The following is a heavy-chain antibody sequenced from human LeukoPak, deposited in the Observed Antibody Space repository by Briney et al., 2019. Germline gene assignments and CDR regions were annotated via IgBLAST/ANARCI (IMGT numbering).Heavy chain of an antibody. V-gene: IGHV3-7*01. CDR2: IKQDGSQK. CDR3: ARLSFYSFDC. Sequence: PGGSLRLSCAASGFIFGKYWMSWVRQAPGKGLEWVAHIKQDGSQKHDVDSAEGRFTFSRDNAKNSLFLQMNSLRAEDTAVYYCARLSFYSFDCWGQGTLVTVSS. D-gene: IGHD2/OR15-2a*01. J-gene: IGHJ4*02. CDR1: GFIFGKYW.